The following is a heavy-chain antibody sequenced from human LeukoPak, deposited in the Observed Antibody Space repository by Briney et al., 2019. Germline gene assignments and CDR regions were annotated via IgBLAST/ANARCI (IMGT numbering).Heavy chain of an antibody. V-gene: IGHV3-13*04. Sequence: GGSLRLSCAASGFTFSSYDMHWVRQATGKGLEWVSAIGTAGDTYYPGSVKGRFTISRENARNSLYLQMNSLRAGDTAVYYCARGGSDYGGNLYYFDYWGQGTLVTVSS. CDR2: IGTAGDT. D-gene: IGHD4-23*01. J-gene: IGHJ4*02. CDR1: GFTFSSYD. CDR3: ARGGSDYGGNLYYFDY.